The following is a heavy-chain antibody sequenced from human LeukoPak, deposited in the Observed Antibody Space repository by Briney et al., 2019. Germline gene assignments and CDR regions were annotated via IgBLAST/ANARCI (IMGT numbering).Heavy chain of an antibody. CDR2: IGTAGDT. CDR1: GFTFSSYD. V-gene: IGHV3-13*01. D-gene: IGHD2-21*01. CDR3: ARGDSLNAFDI. Sequence: GGSLRLSCAASGFTFSSYDMHWGRQATGKGLEWVSAIGTAGDTYYPGSVKGRFTISRENAKNSLYLQMNSLRAGDTAVYYCARGDSLNAFDIWGQGTMVTVSS. J-gene: IGHJ3*02.